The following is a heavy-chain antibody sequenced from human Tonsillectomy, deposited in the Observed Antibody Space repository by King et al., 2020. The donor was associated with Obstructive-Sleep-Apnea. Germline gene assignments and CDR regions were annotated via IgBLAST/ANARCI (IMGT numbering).Heavy chain of an antibody. V-gene: IGHV3-23*04. CDR2: ISGIGGST. Sequence: VQLVGSGGGLVQPGGSLRLSCSSSGFTFSSVAMSWVCQAPGKGLEWVSAISGIGGSTYSADSVNGRFPISRDNSKNTLYLQMNSLRAEDTAVYYCAKQDSSGWYEGTDYWGQGTLVTVSS. D-gene: IGHD6-19*01. J-gene: IGHJ4*02. CDR1: GFTFSSVA. CDR3: AKQDSSGWYEGTDY.